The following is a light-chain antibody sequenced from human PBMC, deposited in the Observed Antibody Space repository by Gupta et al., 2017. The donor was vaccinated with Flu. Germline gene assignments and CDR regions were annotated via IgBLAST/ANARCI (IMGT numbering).Light chain of an antibody. CDR1: QSVRTN. J-gene: IGKJ3*01. CDR3: QQRSNWLFT. Sequence: EIVLTQSPATLSLSPGERATLSCRASQSVRTNLAWYQQKPGQAPRLLIYAASNRATGIPARFSGSGSGTDFTLTISSLEAEDFAVYYCQQRSNWLFTFGHGTKVDIK. V-gene: IGKV3-11*01. CDR2: AAS.